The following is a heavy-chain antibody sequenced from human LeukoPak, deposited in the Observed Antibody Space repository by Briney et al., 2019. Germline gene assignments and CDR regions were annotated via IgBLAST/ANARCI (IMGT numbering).Heavy chain of an antibody. CDR2: ISTGGGTT. D-gene: IGHD4-17*01. CDR1: GFTFSSHA. V-gene: IGHV3-23*01. CDR3: AKDWAYGDYPLNY. J-gene: IGHJ4*02. Sequence: GGSLRLSCTASGFTFSSHAMSWVRQAPGKGLEWVSGISTGGGTTYYADSVKGRFTISRDYSKNTLYLQMNSLTAEDTAVYYCAKDWAYGDYPLNYWGQGTLVTVSS.